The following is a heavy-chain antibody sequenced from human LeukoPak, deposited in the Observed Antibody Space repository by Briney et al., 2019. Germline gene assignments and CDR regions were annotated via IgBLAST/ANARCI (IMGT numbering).Heavy chain of an antibody. Sequence: SETLSLTCAVSGYSISSGYYWGWIRQPPGKGLEWIGSIYHSGSTYYNPSLKSRVTISVDTSKNQFSLKLSSVTAADTAVYYCARFRSLLHAFDIWGQGTMVTVSS. J-gene: IGHJ3*02. CDR1: GYSISSGYY. CDR3: ARFRSLLHAFDI. V-gene: IGHV4-38-2*01. D-gene: IGHD1-26*01. CDR2: IYHSGST.